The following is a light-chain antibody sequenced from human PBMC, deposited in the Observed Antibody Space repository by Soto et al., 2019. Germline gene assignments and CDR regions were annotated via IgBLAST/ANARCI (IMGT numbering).Light chain of an antibody. CDR3: RQFKSYPLT. CDR2: VAS. V-gene: IGKV1-13*02. J-gene: IGKJ4*01. Sequence: AIQLTQSPSSLSASVGDRVTITCLASQRISSNLAWYQQKPGKAPNLLIFVASSLQSGVPSRFSGSGSGTDFTLTISSLQPEDFATYYCRQFKSYPLTFGGGTKVDIK. CDR1: QRISSN.